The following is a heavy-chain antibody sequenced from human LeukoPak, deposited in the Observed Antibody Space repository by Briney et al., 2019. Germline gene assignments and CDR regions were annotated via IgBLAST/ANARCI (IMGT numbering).Heavy chain of an antibody. CDR3: ARVGWEDYYFDY. D-gene: IGHD1-26*01. Sequence: GGSLRLSCAASGFTFSSTSMSWVRQAPGKGLEWVAVTVGGGDGTYYADSVKGRFTISRDNSNNTLYLQMNSLRAEDTAVYYCARVGWEDYYFDYWGQGTLVTVSS. V-gene: IGHV3-23*01. CDR2: TVGGGDGT. CDR1: GFTFSSTS. J-gene: IGHJ4*02.